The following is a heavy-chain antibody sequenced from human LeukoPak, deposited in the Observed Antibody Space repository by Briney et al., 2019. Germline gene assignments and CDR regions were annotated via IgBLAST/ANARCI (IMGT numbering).Heavy chain of an antibody. Sequence: SVTVSCKTSGGTFSTSAINWVRQAPGQGLEWMGGIIPIFGRTNYAQKFQDRVTITTDESTSTAYMELRSLRSEDTAVYYCARNLRYYSDTSGYYPFDYWGQGTLVTVSP. CDR1: GGTFSTSA. V-gene: IGHV1-69*05. CDR2: IIPIFGRT. CDR3: ARNLRYYSDTSGYYPFDY. D-gene: IGHD3-22*01. J-gene: IGHJ4*02.